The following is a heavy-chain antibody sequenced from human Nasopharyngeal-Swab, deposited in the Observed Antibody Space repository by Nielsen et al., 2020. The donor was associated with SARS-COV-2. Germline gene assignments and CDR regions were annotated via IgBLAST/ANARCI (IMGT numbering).Heavy chain of an antibody. D-gene: IGHD3-16*02. CDR2: IYNRGSA. V-gene: IGHV4-30-4*01. CDR3: AREVIEQAVSDAFDF. CDR1: GGSINSGDYY. Sequence: SETLSLTCTVSGGSINSGDYYWYWIRQPPGKGLEWIGYIYNRGSAYYNPSLKSRLLMSVDTSENQFSLNLSSVTAADTAVYYCAREVIEQAVSDAFDFWGQGTMVTVSS. J-gene: IGHJ3*01.